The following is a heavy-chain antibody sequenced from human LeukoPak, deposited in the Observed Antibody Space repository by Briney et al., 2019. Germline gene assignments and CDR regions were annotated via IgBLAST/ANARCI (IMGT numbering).Heavy chain of an antibody. CDR3: AREQDAGRRSFDY. V-gene: IGHV1-46*01. D-gene: IGHD6-6*01. J-gene: IGHJ4*02. CDR2: INPSGGST. CDR1: GYTFTPYS. Sequence: ASVTVSCKASGYTFTPYSMHWVRQAPGRGLEWMGVINPSGGSTNYAQKFQGRVTVTRDTSTSTVYMDLSSLRSEDTAVYYCAREQDAGRRSFDYWGQGTLVTVSS.